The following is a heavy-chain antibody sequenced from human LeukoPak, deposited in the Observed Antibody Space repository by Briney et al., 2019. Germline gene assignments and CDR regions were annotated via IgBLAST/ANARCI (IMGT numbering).Heavy chain of an antibody. CDR1: GCSFTDYW. Sequence: ASVKVSCKASGCSFTDYWMHWVRQAPGQGLEWMGWINPKNGGTNYAQKFQGRVTVTRDTSIFTAYMELSALSSDDTAVYYCARDVGDFYNNNWAFDYWGQGTLVTVSS. V-gene: IGHV1-2*02. CDR2: INPKNGGT. CDR3: ARDVGDFYNNNWAFDY. J-gene: IGHJ4*02. D-gene: IGHD3-16*01.